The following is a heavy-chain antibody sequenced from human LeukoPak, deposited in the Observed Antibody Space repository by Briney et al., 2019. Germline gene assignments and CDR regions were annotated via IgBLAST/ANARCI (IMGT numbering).Heavy chain of an antibody. CDR2: INPSGGST. J-gene: IGHJ4*02. Sequence: ASVKVSCKASGYTFTSYYMHWVRQAPGQGLEWMGIINPSGGSTSYAQKFQGRVTMTRDMSTSTVYMELSSLRSEDTAVYYCARGGHDYGDYVQYYFDYWGQGTLVTVSS. CDR1: GYTFTSYY. D-gene: IGHD4-17*01. CDR3: ARGGHDYGDYVQYYFDY. V-gene: IGHV1-46*01.